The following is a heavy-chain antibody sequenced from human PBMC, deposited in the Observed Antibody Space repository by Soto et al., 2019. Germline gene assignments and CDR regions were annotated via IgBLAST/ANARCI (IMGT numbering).Heavy chain of an antibody. V-gene: IGHV4-34*01. CDR2: INHSGTI. CDR1: GWSFSGYY. Sequence: PSEILSLTCAVYGWSFSGYYWSWIRQPPGEGLEWIGEINHSGTINYNPSLRSRVTISVDTSKNQFSLNLTSVTAADTALYSCARFIEYSRSFDYWGQGSLVTVSS. D-gene: IGHD6-6*01. J-gene: IGHJ4*02. CDR3: ARFIEYSRSFDY.